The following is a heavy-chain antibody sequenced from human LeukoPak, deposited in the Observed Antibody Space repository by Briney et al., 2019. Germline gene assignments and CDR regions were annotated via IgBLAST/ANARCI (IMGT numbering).Heavy chain of an antibody. D-gene: IGHD2-8*01. Sequence: SETLSLTCTVSGGSINSYYWSWIRQPPGKGLEWIGYIYYSGSTNYNPSLKSRVTISVDTSKNQFSLKLSSVTAADTAVYYCARFNGVGSRFDPWGQGTLVTVSS. CDR1: GGSINSYY. J-gene: IGHJ5*02. CDR3: ARFNGVGSRFDP. V-gene: IGHV4-59*01. CDR2: IYYSGST.